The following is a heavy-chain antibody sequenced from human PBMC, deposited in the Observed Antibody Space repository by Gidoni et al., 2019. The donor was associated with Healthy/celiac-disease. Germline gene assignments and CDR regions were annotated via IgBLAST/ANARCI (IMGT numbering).Heavy chain of an antibody. CDR2: IYYSGST. Sequence: QVQLQESGPGLVKPSETLSLTCTVSGGSISSYYWSWIRQPPGKGLEWIGYIYYSGSTNYNPSLKSRVTISVDTSKNQFSRKLSSVTAADTAVYYCARVGRYFDWLSDAFDIWGQGTMVTVSS. D-gene: IGHD3-9*01. V-gene: IGHV4-59*01. CDR1: GGSISSYY. J-gene: IGHJ3*02. CDR3: ARVGRYFDWLSDAFDI.